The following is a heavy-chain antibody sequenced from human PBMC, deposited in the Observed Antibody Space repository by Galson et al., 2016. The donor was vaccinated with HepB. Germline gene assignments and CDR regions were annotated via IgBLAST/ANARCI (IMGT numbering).Heavy chain of an antibody. J-gene: IGHJ6*02. V-gene: IGHV3-33*01. CDR3: ARDLAAAGTGYYYNYGMDV. D-gene: IGHD6-13*01. CDR2: IWYDGSNK. Sequence: SLRLSCAASGFTFSSYGMHWVRQAPGKGLEWVAVIWYDGSNKYYADSVKGRFTISRDNSKNTLYLQMDSLRAEDTAVYYCARDLAAAGTGYYYNYGMDVWGQGTTVTVSS. CDR1: GFTFSSYG.